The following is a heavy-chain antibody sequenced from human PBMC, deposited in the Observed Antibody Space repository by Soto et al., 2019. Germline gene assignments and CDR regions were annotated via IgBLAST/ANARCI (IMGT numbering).Heavy chain of an antibody. CDR1: GFTFRDYY. CDR2: IHSSGVTI. Sequence: QVQLVESGGGLVKPGGSLRLSCAASGFTFRDYYMSWIRQAPGKGLEWISYIHSSGVTIYYVDSVKGRFTISRDNTKNSLYLQMNSLRAEDTAIYYCARAVNWNEFDPWGQGTLVTVSS. CDR3: ARAVNWNEFDP. J-gene: IGHJ5*02. V-gene: IGHV3-11*01. D-gene: IGHD1-1*01.